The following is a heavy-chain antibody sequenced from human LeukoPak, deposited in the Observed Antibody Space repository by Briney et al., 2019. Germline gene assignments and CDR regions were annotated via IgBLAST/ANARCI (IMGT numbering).Heavy chain of an antibody. CDR1: GYTFTSYD. CDR3: ARGDYSNYGLDFDL. D-gene: IGHD4-11*01. Sequence: ASVKVSCKASGYTFTSYDINRVRQATGQGLEWMGWMNPNSGNTGYAQKFQGRVTMTRNTSISTAYMELSSLRSEDTAVYYCARGDYSNYGLDFDLWGRGTLVTVSS. CDR2: MNPNSGNT. V-gene: IGHV1-8*01. J-gene: IGHJ2*01.